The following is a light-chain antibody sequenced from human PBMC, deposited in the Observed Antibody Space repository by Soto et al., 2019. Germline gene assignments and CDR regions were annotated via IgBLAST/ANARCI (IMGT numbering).Light chain of an antibody. CDR3: QRYNNWPFS. CDR1: QSVSSN. V-gene: IGKV3-15*01. CDR2: GAS. Sequence: EIVMTQSPATLSVSPGERATLSCSASQSVSSNLAWYQQKPGQAPSLLIFGASARATGIPARFSVSGSGSGFTLTISSLQSEDFAVYDCQRYNNWPFSFGQGTMLEIK. J-gene: IGKJ2*01.